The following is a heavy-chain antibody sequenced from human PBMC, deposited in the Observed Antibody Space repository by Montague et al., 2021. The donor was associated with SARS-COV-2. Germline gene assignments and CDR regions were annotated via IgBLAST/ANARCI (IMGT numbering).Heavy chain of an antibody. Sequence: SLRLSCAASGFTFIFSSVNWVRQAPGKGLEWISYISSSTNIIYYADSVKGRFTISRDNARNSLYLQMNSLRDDDTAVYYCAKDLVLRAARPDALDVWGQGTVVTVSS. CDR2: ISSSTNII. D-gene: IGHD6-6*01. CDR1: GFTFIFSS. V-gene: IGHV3-48*02. CDR3: AKDLVLRAARPDALDV. J-gene: IGHJ3*01.